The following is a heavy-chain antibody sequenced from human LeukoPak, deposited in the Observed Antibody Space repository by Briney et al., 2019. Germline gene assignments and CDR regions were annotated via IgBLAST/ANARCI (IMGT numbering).Heavy chain of an antibody. CDR2: IIPNLGTA. V-gene: IGHV1-69*06. J-gene: IGHJ4*02. CDR3: ASDARGEFIVYDGDL. Sequence: SVKVSCKASGGTFSSYGISWVRQAPGQGLEWMGGIIPNLGTANYAQKLQGRVTITADKSTSTAYMALSSLRSEDTAVYYCASDARGEFIVYDGDLWGQGNVVTVSS. CDR1: GGTFSSYG. D-gene: IGHD5/OR15-5a*01.